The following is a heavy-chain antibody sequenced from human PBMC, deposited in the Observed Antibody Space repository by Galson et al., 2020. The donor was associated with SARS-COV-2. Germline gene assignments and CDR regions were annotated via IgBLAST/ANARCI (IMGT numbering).Heavy chain of an antibody. J-gene: IGHJ4*02. D-gene: IGHD6-19*01. CDR3: ARFNYPVAAIDY. CDR2: IDPSDSYT. CDR1: GNSFTSYW. Sequence: HGESLKISCKGSGNSFTSYWISWVRQMPGKGLEWMGRIDPSDSYTNYSPSFQGHVTISADKSISTAYLQWSSLKASDTAMYYCARFNYPVAAIDYWGQGTLVTVSS. V-gene: IGHV5-10-1*01.